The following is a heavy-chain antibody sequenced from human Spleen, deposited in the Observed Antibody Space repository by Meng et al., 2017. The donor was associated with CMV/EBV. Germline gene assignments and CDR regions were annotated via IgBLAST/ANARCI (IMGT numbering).Heavy chain of an antibody. D-gene: IGHD3-3*01. V-gene: IGHV3-23*03. Sequence: ETLSLTCTVSGGSISSSSYYWGWIRQPTGKGLEWVSVIYSGGSSTYYADSVKGRFTITRDKSKNTLYLQMNSLRAEDTAVYYCAKDSVLYDFWSGYYAYYYYYGMDVWGQGTTVTVSS. CDR1: GGSISSSSYY. CDR3: AKDSVLYDFWSGYYAYYYYYGMDV. CDR2: IYSGGSST. J-gene: IGHJ6*02.